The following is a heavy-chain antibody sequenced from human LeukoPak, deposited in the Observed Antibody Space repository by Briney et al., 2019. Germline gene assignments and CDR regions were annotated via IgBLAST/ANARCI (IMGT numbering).Heavy chain of an antibody. CDR1: GFTFSSYS. Sequence: GGSLRLSCAASGFTFSSYSMNWVRQAPGKGLEWVSSISSSSSYIYYADSVKGRFTISRDNAKNSLYLQMNSLRAEDTAVYYCARDRYSGYDWAEAGADFDYWGQGTLVTVSS. CDR3: ARDRYSGYDWAEAGADFDY. J-gene: IGHJ4*02. V-gene: IGHV3-21*01. D-gene: IGHD5-12*01. CDR2: ISSSSSYI.